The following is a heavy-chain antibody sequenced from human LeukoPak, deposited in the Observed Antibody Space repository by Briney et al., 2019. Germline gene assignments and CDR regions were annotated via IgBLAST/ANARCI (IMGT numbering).Heavy chain of an antibody. CDR1: GFTFSDYY. CDR3: ARDLGSTMVRGVNDY. CDR2: ISSSGSTI. Sequence: GGSLRLSCAASGFTFSDYYMSWIRQAPGKGLEWVSYISSSGSTIYYADSVKGRFTVSRDNAKNSLYLQMNSLRAEDTAVYYCARDLGSTMVRGVNDYWGQGTLVTVSS. V-gene: IGHV3-11*04. D-gene: IGHD3-10*01. J-gene: IGHJ4*02.